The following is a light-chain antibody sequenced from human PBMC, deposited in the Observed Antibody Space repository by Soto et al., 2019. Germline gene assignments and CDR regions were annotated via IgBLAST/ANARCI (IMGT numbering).Light chain of an antibody. J-gene: IGKJ5*01. CDR2: AAS. Sequence: DIQLTQSSSSLSASXXDRVTITCGASQSISSYLNWYQQKPGKAPKLXXYAASSLQSGVPSRFSGSGSGTDFTLTISSLQPGDFATYYCQQSYSTPPITFGQGTRLEIK. CDR1: QSISSY. V-gene: IGKV1-39*01. CDR3: QQSYSTPPIT.